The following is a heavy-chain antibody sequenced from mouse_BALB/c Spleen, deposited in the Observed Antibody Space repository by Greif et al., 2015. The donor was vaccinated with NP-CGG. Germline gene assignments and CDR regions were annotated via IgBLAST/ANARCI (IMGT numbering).Heavy chain of an antibody. CDR3: ASGDYDGVGATDY. CDR1: GFNIKDTY. Sequence: EVQLQQSGAELVKPGASVKLSCTASGFNIKDTYMHWVKQRPEQGLEWIGRIDPANGNTKYDPKFQGKATITADTSSNTAYLQLSSLTSEDTAVYYCASGDYDGVGATDYWGQGTSVTVSS. V-gene: IGHV14-3*02. CDR2: IDPANGNT. J-gene: IGHJ4*01. D-gene: IGHD2-4*01.